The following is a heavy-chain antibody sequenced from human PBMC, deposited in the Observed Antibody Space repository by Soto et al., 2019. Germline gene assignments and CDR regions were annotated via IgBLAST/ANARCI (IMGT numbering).Heavy chain of an antibody. Sequence: GSLRRACTASGFTFGSFEMNWVRQAPGKGLEWISHISSSDGTVYYADSVKGRFIISRDNAKMSLYLQMNSLRAEDTAVYYCTRDFYFYYFDNWGQGTVVTVSS. J-gene: IGHJ4*02. V-gene: IGHV3-48*03. CDR3: TRDFYFYYFDN. D-gene: IGHD3-10*01. CDR1: GFTFGSFE. CDR2: ISSSDGTV.